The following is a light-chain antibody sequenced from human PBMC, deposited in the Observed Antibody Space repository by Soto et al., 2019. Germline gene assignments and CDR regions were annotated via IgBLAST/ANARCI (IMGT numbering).Light chain of an antibody. CDR2: DVS. V-gene: IGLV2-14*03. Sequence: QSALTQPASVSGSPGQSITISCTGTSSDVGGYNYVSWYQQHPGKAPTLMIYDVSNRPSGVSNLFSGYKSGNTASLTISGLQADDEADYYCSSYTSSLTLVFGGGPKLTVL. CDR1: SSDVGGYNY. CDR3: SSYTSSLTLV. J-gene: IGLJ2*01.